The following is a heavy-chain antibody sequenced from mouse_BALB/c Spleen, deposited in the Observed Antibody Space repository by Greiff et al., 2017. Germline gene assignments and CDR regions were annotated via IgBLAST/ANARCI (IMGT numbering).Heavy chain of an antibody. V-gene: IGHV5-12-2*01. CDR1: GFTFSSYT. CDR3: ARQTGTRYFDY. J-gene: IGHJ2*01. Sequence: DVKLVESGGGLVQPGGSLKLSCAASGFTFSSYTMSWVRQTPEKRLEWVAYISNGGGSTYYPDTVKGRFTISRDNAKNTLYLQMSSLKSEDTAMYYCARQTGTRYFDYWGQGTTLTVSS. D-gene: IGHD4-1*01. CDR2: ISNGGGST.